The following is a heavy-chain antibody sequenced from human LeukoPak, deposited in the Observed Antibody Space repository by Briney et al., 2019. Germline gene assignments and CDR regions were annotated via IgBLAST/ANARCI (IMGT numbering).Heavy chain of an antibody. J-gene: IGHJ4*02. V-gene: IGHV3-7*01. D-gene: IGHD3/OR15-3a*01. CDR3: ARFSRTGEGY. CDR2: IKQDGSDK. Sequence: GGSPRLSCAASGFIFSSYWMSWVRQVPGKGLEWVANIKQDGSDKQYVDSVKGRFTISRDNAKNSLYLQMNSLRAEDTAVYYCARFSRTGEGYWGQGILVTISS. CDR1: GFIFSSYW.